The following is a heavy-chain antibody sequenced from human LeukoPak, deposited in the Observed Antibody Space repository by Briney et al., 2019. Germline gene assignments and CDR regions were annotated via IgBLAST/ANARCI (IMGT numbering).Heavy chain of an antibody. CDR3: ARDDSSGYGSGKDDY. CDR1: GYTFTSYG. Sequence: ASVKVSCKASGYTFTSYGISWVRQAPGQGLEWMGWISAYNGNTNYAQKLQGRVTMTTDTSTSTAYMELRSLRSDDTAVYYCARDDSSGYGSGKDDYRGQGTLVTVSS. J-gene: IGHJ4*02. CDR2: ISAYNGNT. V-gene: IGHV1-18*01. D-gene: IGHD3-10*01.